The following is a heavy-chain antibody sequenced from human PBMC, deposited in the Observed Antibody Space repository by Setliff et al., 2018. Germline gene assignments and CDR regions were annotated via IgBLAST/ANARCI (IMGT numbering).Heavy chain of an antibody. Sequence: PSETLSLTCTVSGGSISSYYWSWIRQPPGKGLEWIGEINHRGTTSYTPSLKGRVTISVDTSKNQFSLKLSSVTAADTGVYYCARDSALHSYHYDSSGYLDYWGQGALVTVSS. CDR2: INHRGTT. D-gene: IGHD3-22*01. J-gene: IGHJ4*02. V-gene: IGHV4-59*01. CDR1: GGSISSYY. CDR3: ARDSALHSYHYDSSGYLDY.